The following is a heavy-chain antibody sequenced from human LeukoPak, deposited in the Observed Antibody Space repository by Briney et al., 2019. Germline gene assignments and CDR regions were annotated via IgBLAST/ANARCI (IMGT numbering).Heavy chain of an antibody. D-gene: IGHD4-23*01. J-gene: IGHJ4*02. CDR1: GYSFTNYW. Sequence: GESLKISCKGSGYSFTNYWIGWVRQMPGKGLEWMAIIYPGDSDTRYNPSFQGQVTISADKSISTAYLQWSSLQASDTAMYHCTRPDDYGGNSIYWGQGTLVTVSS. CDR3: TRPDDYGGNSIY. V-gene: IGHV5-51*01. CDR2: IYPGDSDT.